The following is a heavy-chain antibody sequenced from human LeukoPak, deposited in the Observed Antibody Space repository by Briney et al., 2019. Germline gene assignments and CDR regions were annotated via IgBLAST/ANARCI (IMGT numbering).Heavy chain of an antibody. CDR3: ARGYCSSTSCYWRRGRFDP. CDR2: INHSGST. Sequence: PSETLSLTCAVYGGSFSGYYWSWIRQPPGKGLEWIGEINHSGSTNYNPSLKSRVTISVDTSKDQFSLKLSSVTAADTAVYYCARGYCSSTSCYWRRGRFDPWGQGTLVTVSS. D-gene: IGHD2-2*01. V-gene: IGHV4-34*01. CDR1: GGSFSGYY. J-gene: IGHJ5*02.